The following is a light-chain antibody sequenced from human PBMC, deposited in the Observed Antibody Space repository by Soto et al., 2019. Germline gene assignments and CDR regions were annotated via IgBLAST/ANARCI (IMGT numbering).Light chain of an antibody. CDR3: RQYTGPPTT. CDR1: QTVSSNY. Sequence: FTQSPDTLSLSPGERAALSCRASQTVSSNYLAWCQQRPGQAPRLLIYGASPRAAGIPERFSGSGAGTDCTLTITRLEHEDAVVAFCRQYTGPPTTFGQGTRLEIK. CDR2: GAS. J-gene: IGKJ5*01. V-gene: IGKV3-20*01.